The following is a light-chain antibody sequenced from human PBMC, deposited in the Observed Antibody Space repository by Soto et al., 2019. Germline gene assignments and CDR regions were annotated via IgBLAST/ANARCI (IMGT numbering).Light chain of an antibody. J-gene: IGKJ1*01. CDR1: QSVSSK. V-gene: IGKV3-15*01. CDR2: GAS. Sequence: EVVMTQSPATLSVSPGERATLSCRASQSVSSKLGWYQQKPGQAPRLLIYGASTRATGIPARFSGSGSGKEFTLTIRSLQSEAFAVYYCQQYNNWPRTFGQGTKVDIK. CDR3: QQYNNWPRT.